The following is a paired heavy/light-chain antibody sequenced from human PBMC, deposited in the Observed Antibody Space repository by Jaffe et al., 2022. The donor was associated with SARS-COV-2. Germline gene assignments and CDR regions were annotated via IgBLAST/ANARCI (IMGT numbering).Heavy chain of an antibody. CDR2: IGAGGQYT. D-gene: IGHD3-16*01. Sequence: QLVESGGGLFQPGGSVRLSCVVPGSTSSMAWVRQAPGKGLEWISVIGAGGQYTNYADSVRGRFIISRDNSKNTVYLQMNSLRVEDSAVYYCAKYVWGSQNDAFDVWGQGTVVAVSS. V-gene: IGHV3-23*04. J-gene: IGHJ3*01. CDR1: GSTSS. CDR3: AKYVWGSQNDAFDV.
Light chain of an antibody. V-gene: IGKV1-9*01. CDR2: AAS. J-gene: IGKJ4*01. Sequence: DIQLTQSPSFLSASVGDRVTITCRASQDINSFLAWYQQKPGKAPKLLIYAASTLQSGVPSRFSGSGSGTEFTLTINSLQPEDVASYYCQQLKSYPLTFGGGTKVEIK. CDR1: QDINSF. CDR3: QQLKSYPLT.